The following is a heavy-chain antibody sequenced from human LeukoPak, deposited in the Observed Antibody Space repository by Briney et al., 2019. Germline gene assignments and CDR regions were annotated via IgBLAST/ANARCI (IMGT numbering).Heavy chain of an antibody. CDR2: ISAYNGNT. J-gene: IGHJ6*02. CDR1: RCTFTGYG. Sequence: ASVKVSCKASRCTFTGYGLSWVRQAPGQGLEWMGWISAYNGNTNYAQKLQGRVTMTTDTSTSTAYMELRSLRSDDTAVYYCATDRGYGASMDVWGQGTTVTVSS. CDR3: ATDRGYGASMDV. D-gene: IGHD6-13*01. V-gene: IGHV1-18*01.